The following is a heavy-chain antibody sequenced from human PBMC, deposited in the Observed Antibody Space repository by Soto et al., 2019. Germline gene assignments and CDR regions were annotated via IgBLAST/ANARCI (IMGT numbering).Heavy chain of an antibody. D-gene: IGHD3-22*01. V-gene: IGHV1-18*01. CDR1: GYTFTSYG. CDR3: ARADYYDSSGYYSPS. Sequence: QVQLVQSGAEVKKPGASVKVSCKASGYTFTSYGISWVRQAPGHGLEWMGWSSAYNGNTNYAQKLQGRVTMTTDTSTSTAYMELRSLRSDDTAVYYCARADYYDSSGYYSPSWVQGTLVTVSS. CDR2: SSAYNGNT. J-gene: IGHJ4*02.